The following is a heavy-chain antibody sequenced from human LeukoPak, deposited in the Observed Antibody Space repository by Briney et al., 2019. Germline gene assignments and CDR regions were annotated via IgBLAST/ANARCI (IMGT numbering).Heavy chain of an antibody. Sequence: PGESLKISCKGSGYSFTSYWIGWVRPLPGKGLEWMGIIYPGDSDTRYSPSFQGQVTISADKSISTAYLQWSSLKASDTAMYYCARLPYYDSSGYYFDYWGQGTLATVSS. CDR2: IYPGDSDT. D-gene: IGHD3-22*01. CDR3: ARLPYYDSSGYYFDY. CDR1: GYSFTSYW. J-gene: IGHJ4*02. V-gene: IGHV5-51*01.